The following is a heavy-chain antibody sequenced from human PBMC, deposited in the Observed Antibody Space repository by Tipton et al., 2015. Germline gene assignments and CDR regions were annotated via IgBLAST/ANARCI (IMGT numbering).Heavy chain of an antibody. V-gene: IGHV3-13*01. D-gene: IGHD2-8*01. CDR3: AREAGFCTDGVCAFDI. J-gene: IGHJ3*02. CDR2: IGTAGDK. CDR1: GFTFSSSD. Sequence: LRLSCAASGFTFSSSDMHWVRQATGKGLEWASAIGTAGDKYYSGSVKGRFTISRENAKNSFYLQMNSLRAGDTAVYYCAREAGFCTDGVCAFDIWGQGTMVTVSS.